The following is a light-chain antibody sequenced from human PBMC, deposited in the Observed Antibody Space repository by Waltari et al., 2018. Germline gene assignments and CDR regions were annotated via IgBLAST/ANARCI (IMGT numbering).Light chain of an antibody. CDR3: QKYDRLPAT. CDR2: DTY. J-gene: IGKJ1*01. Sequence: APLTCRASQSVGRSVVWYPQKPGQAPRLLIYDTYKRATGIPDRFSGSGSGTDFSLTISRLEPEDFAVYYCQKYDRLPATFGQGTKVEIK. CDR1: QSVGRS. V-gene: IGKV3-20*01.